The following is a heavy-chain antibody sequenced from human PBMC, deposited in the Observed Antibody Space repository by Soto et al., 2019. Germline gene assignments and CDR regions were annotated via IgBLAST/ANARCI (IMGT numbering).Heavy chain of an antibody. D-gene: IGHD3-16*01. CDR2: ISNDGSQT. J-gene: IGHJ4*02. V-gene: IGHV3-30-3*01. Sequence: VQLAESGGDVVQPGRSLRLSCAASGFIFSSFALHWVRQTPDKGLEWVAFISNDGSQTYYADSVKGRFTISRDNSNNSVTLQMDRLRPEDTARYYCARDPYFDYMYGTPDYWGQGTLVAVSS. CDR3: ARDPYFDYMYGTPDY. CDR1: GFIFSSFA.